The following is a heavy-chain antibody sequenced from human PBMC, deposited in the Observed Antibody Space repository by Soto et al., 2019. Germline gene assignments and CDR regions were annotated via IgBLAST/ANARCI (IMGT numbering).Heavy chain of an antibody. J-gene: IGHJ5*02. CDR2: LIPILGIA. V-gene: IGHV1-69*02. CDR1: GGTFSSYP. CDR3: AGGRSRTEDCYDP. D-gene: IGHD6-13*01. Sequence: QVQLVQSAAEVKKPGYSVKVSCKASGGTFSSYPIRWVRQAPGQVLEWMGRLIPILGIANYAQKFQGRGTVTADKCTSTAYMELSSLRSEDTAVYYCAGGRSRTEDCYDPWGQGTLVTVSS.